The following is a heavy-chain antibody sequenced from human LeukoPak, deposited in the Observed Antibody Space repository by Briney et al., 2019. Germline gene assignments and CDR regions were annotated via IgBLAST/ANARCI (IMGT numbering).Heavy chain of an antibody. CDR3: ARVQGGWDTSGYYSPYYFDY. Sequence: PSETLSLTCTVSGGSISSSSYYWGWIRQPPGKGLEWIGSIYYSGSTYYNPSLKSRVTISVDTSKNQFSLKLSSVTAADTAVYYCARVQGGWDTSGYYSPYYFDYWGQGTLVTVSS. V-gene: IGHV4-39*01. D-gene: IGHD3-22*01. CDR2: IYYSGST. CDR1: GGSISSSSYY. J-gene: IGHJ4*02.